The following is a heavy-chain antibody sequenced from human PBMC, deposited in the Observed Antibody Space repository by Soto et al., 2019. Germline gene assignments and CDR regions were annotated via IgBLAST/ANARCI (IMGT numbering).Heavy chain of an antibody. V-gene: IGHV4-39*01. D-gene: IGHD3-22*01. J-gene: IGHJ5*02. CDR2: IYYSGST. CDR3: ARDFFDSSDYTTNWFDP. Sequence: SETLSRTCTVSGDSITSNSYFWAWIRQPPGKGLEWIGSIYYSGSTYHNPSLKSRVTISVDTSKNQFSLKLTSVTAADAALYYCARDFFDSSDYTTNWFDPWGQGTLVTVSS. CDR1: GDSITSNSYF.